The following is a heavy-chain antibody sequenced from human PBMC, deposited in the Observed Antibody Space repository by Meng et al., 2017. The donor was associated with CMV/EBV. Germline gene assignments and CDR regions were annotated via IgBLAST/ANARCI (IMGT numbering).Heavy chain of an antibody. Sequence: QVQLVRVGAGVKKPGASVKVSCKAYGYTFTGYYMHRVRQAPGQGLEWMGWINPNSGGTNYAQKFHGRVTMTRDTSISTAYMELNRLRSDDTAVYYCARGPLGEYSNYDAPWGQGTLVTVSS. CDR3: ARGPLGEYSNYDAP. CDR1: GYTFTGYY. J-gene: IGHJ5*02. D-gene: IGHD4-11*01. V-gene: IGHV1-2*02. CDR2: INPNSGGT.